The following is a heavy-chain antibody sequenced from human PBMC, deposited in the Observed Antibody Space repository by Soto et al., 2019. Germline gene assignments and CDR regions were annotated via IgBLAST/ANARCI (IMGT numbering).Heavy chain of an antibody. CDR3: ARGVGFGYYYYHMDL. D-gene: IGHD3-10*01. CDR2: IYYSGSA. V-gene: IGHV4-61*01. CDR1: GDSVTSVSDY. J-gene: IGHJ6*02. Sequence: QVQLQEAGPGLVKPSETLSLTCTVSGDSVTSVSDYWSWIRQPPGKGLEWIGYIYYSGSADYNPSLGSRVTISIDSSKNQFSLKLTSVTAADTAVYYCARGVGFGYYYYHMDLWGQGNTVTDSS.